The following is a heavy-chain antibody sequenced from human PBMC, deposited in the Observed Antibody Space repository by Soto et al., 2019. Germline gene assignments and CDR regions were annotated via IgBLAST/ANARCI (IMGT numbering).Heavy chain of an antibody. CDR3: ARDPSSTYYYYGMDV. CDR1: GGTFRSYA. D-gene: IGHD2-2*01. V-gene: IGHV1-69*13. CDR2: IIPIFGTA. J-gene: IGHJ6*02. Sequence: ASWQVSCQASGGTFRSYAISWVRQAPVQGLEWMGGIIPIFGTANYAQKFQGRVTITADESTSTAYMELSSLRSEDTAVYYCARDPSSTYYYYGMDVWGQGNTVTGSS.